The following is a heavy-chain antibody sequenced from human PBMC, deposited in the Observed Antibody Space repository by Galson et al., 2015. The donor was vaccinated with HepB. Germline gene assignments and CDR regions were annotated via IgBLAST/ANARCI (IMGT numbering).Heavy chain of an antibody. V-gene: IGHV3-74*01. CDR3: ASLGSGSTTDV. CDR1: GFTFSSYW. CDR2: INSDGSST. D-gene: IGHD3-10*01. Sequence: SLRLSCAASGFTFSSYWMHWVRQVPGEGLVWVSRINSDGSSTIYADSVKGRFTISRDNAKNTLYLQMNSLRAEDTAVYYCASLGSGSTTDVWGQGATVTVSS. J-gene: IGHJ6*02.